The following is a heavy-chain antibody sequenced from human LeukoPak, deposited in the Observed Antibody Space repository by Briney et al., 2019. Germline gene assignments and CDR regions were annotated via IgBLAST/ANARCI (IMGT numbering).Heavy chain of an antibody. Sequence: SVKVSCKASGGTFSSYAISWVRQAPGQGLEWMGRIIPIFGIANYAQKFQGRVTITTDESTSTAYMELSSLRSEDTAVYYCARGQLLGGGYYYYYMDVWGKGTTVTVSS. V-gene: IGHV1-69*05. J-gene: IGHJ6*03. CDR3: ARGQLLGGGYYYYYMDV. CDR1: GGTFSSYA. CDR2: IIPIFGIA. D-gene: IGHD1-26*01.